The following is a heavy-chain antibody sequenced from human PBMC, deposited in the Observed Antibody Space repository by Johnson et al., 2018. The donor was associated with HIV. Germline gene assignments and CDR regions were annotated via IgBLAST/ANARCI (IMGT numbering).Heavy chain of an antibody. Sequence: VQLVESGGGVVRPGGSLRLSCAASGFTFDDYGMSWVRQAPGKGLEWVSGISGSGGSTYYADSVKGRFTISRDNSKNTLYLQMNSLRAEDTAVYYCAKDRPPSDIIVGASAHDAFDIWGQGTMVTVSS. D-gene: IGHD1-26*01. V-gene: IGHV3-23*04. J-gene: IGHJ3*02. CDR3: AKDRPPSDIIVGASAHDAFDI. CDR2: ISGSGGST. CDR1: GFTFDDYG.